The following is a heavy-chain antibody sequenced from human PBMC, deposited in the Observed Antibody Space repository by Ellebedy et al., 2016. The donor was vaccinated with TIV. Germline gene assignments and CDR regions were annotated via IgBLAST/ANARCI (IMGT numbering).Heavy chain of an antibody. V-gene: IGHV3-53*05. CDR2: IYSGGST. Sequence: GGSLRLSXAASGFTVSSNYMSWVHQAPGKGLEWVSVIYSGGSTYYADSVKGRFTISRDNSKNTLYLQMSSLRAEDTAVYYCVKALFTAPTVDWGQGTLVTVSS. CDR1: GFTVSSNY. J-gene: IGHJ4*02. D-gene: IGHD4-23*01. CDR3: VKALFTAPTVD.